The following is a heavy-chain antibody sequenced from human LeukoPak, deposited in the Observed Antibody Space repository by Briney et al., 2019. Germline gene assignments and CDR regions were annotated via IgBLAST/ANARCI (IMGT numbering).Heavy chain of an antibody. V-gene: IGHV3-21*01. CDR1: GFTFSSYS. J-gene: IGHJ4*02. CDR3: ATMDGGYGAFDY. Sequence: GGSLRLSCAASGFTFSSYSMNWVRQAPGKGLEWVSSISSSSSYIYYADSVKGRFTISRDNAKNSLYLQMNSLRAEDTAVYYCATMDGGYGAFDYWGQGTLVTVSS. D-gene: IGHD4-17*01. CDR2: ISSSSSYI.